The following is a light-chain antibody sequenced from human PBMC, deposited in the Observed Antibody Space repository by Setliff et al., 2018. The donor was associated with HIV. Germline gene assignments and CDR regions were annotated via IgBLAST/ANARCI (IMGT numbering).Light chain of an antibody. CDR3: QVWDSRSDHVV. Sequence: SYELTQPVSVSVAPGKTARITCGGNNIGSKTVHWYQQKPGQAPVLVIYDDGDRPSGIPERFSGSNSGTTATLTISRVEAGDEADYYCQVWDSRSDHVVFGTGTKGTVL. V-gene: IGLV3-21*03. CDR2: DDG. J-gene: IGLJ1*01. CDR1: NIGSKT.